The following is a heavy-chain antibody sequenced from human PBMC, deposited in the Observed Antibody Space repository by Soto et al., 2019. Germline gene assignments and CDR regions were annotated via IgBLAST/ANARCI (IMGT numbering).Heavy chain of an antibody. CDR1: GFTFSSYG. D-gene: IGHD4-17*01. V-gene: IGHV3-30*18. Sequence: QVQLVESGGGVVQPGRSLRLSCAASGFTFSSYGMHWVRQAPGKGLVWVAVISYDGSNKYYADSVKGRFTISRDNSKNTLYLQMNSLRAEDTAVYYCAKDLAYGDYYYYYGMDVWGQGTTVTVSS. J-gene: IGHJ6*02. CDR3: AKDLAYGDYYYYYGMDV. CDR2: ISYDGSNK.